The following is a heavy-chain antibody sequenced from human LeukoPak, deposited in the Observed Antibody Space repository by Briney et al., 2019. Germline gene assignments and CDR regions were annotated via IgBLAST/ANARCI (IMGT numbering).Heavy chain of an antibody. CDR2: ISGSGGTT. Sequence: GGSLRLSCAASEFTFSNYAMSWVRQAPGKGLEWVSAISGSGGTTYYADSVKGRITISRDNSKNTLYLQMNSLRAEDTAVYYCAKDRGRYCSGGTCYRGFDYWGQGTPVTVSS. D-gene: IGHD2-15*01. CDR3: AKDRGRYCSGGTCYRGFDY. J-gene: IGHJ4*02. CDR1: EFTFSNYA. V-gene: IGHV3-23*01.